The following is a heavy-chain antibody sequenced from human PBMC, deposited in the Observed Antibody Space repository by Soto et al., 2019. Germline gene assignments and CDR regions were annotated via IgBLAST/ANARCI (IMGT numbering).Heavy chain of an antibody. J-gene: IGHJ4*02. CDR2: FDPEDGET. CDR3: ATRPTGYPHRLFDY. CDR1: GYTLTELS. Sequence: ASVKVSCKVSGYTLTELSMHWVRQAPGKGLEWMGGFDPEDGETIYAQKFQGRVTMTEDTSTDTAYMELSSLRSEDTAVYYCATRPTGYPHRLFDYWGQGTLVTVSS. V-gene: IGHV1-24*01. D-gene: IGHD3-9*01.